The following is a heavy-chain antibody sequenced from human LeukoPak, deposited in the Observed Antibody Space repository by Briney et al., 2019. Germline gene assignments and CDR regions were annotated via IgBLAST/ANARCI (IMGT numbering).Heavy chain of an antibody. CDR3: ARAAGYSSSWYANIDY. Sequence: ASVKVSCKASGYTFTGYYMHWVRQAPGQGLEWMGWINPNSGGTNYAQKFQGRVTMTRDTSISTAYMELSRLRSDDTAVYYCARAAGYSSSWYANIDYWGQGTLVTVSS. J-gene: IGHJ4*02. CDR1: GYTFTGYY. V-gene: IGHV1-2*02. CDR2: INPNSGGT. D-gene: IGHD6-13*01.